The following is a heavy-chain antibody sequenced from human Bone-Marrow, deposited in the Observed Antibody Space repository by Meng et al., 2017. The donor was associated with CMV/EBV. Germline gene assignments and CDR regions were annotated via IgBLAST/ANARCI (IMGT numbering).Heavy chain of an antibody. CDR3: ARTHYDFWSGYPRGFDY. D-gene: IGHD3-3*01. CDR2: IYYSGST. J-gene: IGHJ4*02. Sequence: SETLSLTCTVSGCSISSYYWSWIRQPPGKGLEWIGYIYYSGSTNYNPSLRSRVTISVDTFKNQFSLKLSSVTAADTSVYYWARTHYDFWSGYPRGFDYWGQGTLVTVSS. CDR1: GCSISSYY. V-gene: IGHV4-59*01.